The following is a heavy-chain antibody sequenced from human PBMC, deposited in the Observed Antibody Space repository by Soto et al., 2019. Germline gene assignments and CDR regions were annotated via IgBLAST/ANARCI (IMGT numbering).Heavy chain of an antibody. D-gene: IGHD1-20*01. CDR2: IYYSGST. J-gene: IGHJ3*02. CDR1: DGSIIGGGYY. CDR3: ARYIRAAAFDI. V-gene: IGHV4-31*03. Sequence: SETLSLTCTVSDGSIIGGGYYCSWIRQHPGKGLEWIGYIYYSGSTYYNPSLKSRVTISVDTSKNQFSLKLSSVTAADTAVYYCARYIRAAAFDIWGQGTMVTVSS.